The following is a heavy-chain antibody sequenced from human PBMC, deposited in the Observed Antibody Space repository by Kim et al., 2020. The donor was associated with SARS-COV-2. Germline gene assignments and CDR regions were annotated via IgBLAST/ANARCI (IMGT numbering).Heavy chain of an antibody. Sequence: SVKVSCKASGGTFSSYAISWVRQAPGQGLEWMGGIIPIFGTANYAQKFQGRVTITADESTSTAYMELSSLRSEDTAVYYCASLLAYCGGDCYESRDYWGQGTLVTVSS. J-gene: IGHJ4*02. CDR1: GGTFSSYA. CDR2: IIPIFGTA. D-gene: IGHD2-21*01. V-gene: IGHV1-69*13. CDR3: ASLLAYCGGDCYESRDY.